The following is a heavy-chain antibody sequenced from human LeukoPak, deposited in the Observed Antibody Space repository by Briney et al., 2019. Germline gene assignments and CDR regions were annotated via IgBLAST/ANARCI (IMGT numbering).Heavy chain of an antibody. CDR2: INHSGST. CDR1: GGSFSGYY. D-gene: IGHD3/OR15-3a*01. Sequence: PSETLSLTCAVYGGSFSGYYWSWIRQPPGKGLEWIGEINHSGSTNYNPSLKSRVTISVDTSKNQFSLKLSSVTAADTAVYYCARGGSVLLWFSYGMDVWGQGTTVTVSS. CDR3: ARGGSVLLWFSYGMDV. J-gene: IGHJ6*02. V-gene: IGHV4-34*01.